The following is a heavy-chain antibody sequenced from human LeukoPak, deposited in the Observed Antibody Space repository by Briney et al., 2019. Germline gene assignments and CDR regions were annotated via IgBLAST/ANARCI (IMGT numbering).Heavy chain of an antibody. CDR3: ARRDNYDY. CDR1: GFTFSSYA. D-gene: IGHD5-24*01. Sequence: GRSLRLSCAASGFTFSSYAMHWVRQAPGKGLEWVAVISYDGSNKYYADSVKGRFTISRDNSKNTLYLQMNSLRTEDTAVYYCARRDNYDYWGQGTLVTVSS. J-gene: IGHJ4*02. CDR2: ISYDGSNK. V-gene: IGHV3-30-3*01.